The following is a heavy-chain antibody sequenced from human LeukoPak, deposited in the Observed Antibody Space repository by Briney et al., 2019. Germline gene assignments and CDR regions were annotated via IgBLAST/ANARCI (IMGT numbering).Heavy chain of an antibody. Sequence: ASVKVSCKASGYTFTSYDINWVRQATVQGLEWMGWMNPNSGNTGYAQKFQGRVTMTRDTSTSTVYMELSSLRSEDTAVYYCVRRGRRYGDHQCYFDYWGQGTLVTVSS. J-gene: IGHJ4*02. CDR2: MNPNSGNT. V-gene: IGHV1-8*01. CDR3: VRRGRRYGDHQCYFDY. CDR1: GYTFTSYD. D-gene: IGHD4-17*01.